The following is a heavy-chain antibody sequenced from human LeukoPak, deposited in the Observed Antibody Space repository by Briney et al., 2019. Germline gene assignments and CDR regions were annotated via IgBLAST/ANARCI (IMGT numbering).Heavy chain of an antibody. J-gene: IGHJ4*02. CDR3: ATVAGTAYYFDY. D-gene: IGHD6-19*01. Sequence: GASVKVSCKVSGYTLTELYMHWVRQAPGQGLEWMGVFNPEDGETSYAQKFQGRVTMTEDTSTDTVYMELSSLRSEDTAVYYCATVAGTAYYFDYWGQGTLVTVPS. CDR2: FNPEDGET. CDR1: GYTLTELY. V-gene: IGHV1-24*01.